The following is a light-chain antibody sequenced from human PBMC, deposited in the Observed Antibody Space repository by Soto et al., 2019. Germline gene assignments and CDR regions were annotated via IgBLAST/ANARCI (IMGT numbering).Light chain of an antibody. Sequence: QSALTQPPSASGSPGQSVTISCTGGSSDVGGYDFVSWYQQHPGKAPKLIVYEVSERPSGVPDRFSGSKSGNTASLTVSGLQAEDEADYYCSSYVDRKNFGVFGGGTKVTVL. J-gene: IGLJ3*02. CDR2: EVS. CDR1: SSDVGGYDF. V-gene: IGLV2-8*01. CDR3: SSYVDRKNFGV.